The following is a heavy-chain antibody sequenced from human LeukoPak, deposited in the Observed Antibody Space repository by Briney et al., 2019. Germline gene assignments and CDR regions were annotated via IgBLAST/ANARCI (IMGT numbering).Heavy chain of an antibody. CDR3: AREGLAAAWGVRYYFDY. J-gene: IGHJ4*02. Sequence: PSQTLSLTCTVSGGSISSGDYYWSWIRQPPGKGLEWIGYIYYSGSTYYNPSLKSRVTISVDTSKNQFSLKLSSVTAADTAVYYCAREGLAAAWGVRYYFDYWGQGTLVTVSS. V-gene: IGHV4-30-4*08. CDR1: GGSISSGDYY. CDR2: IYYSGST. D-gene: IGHD6-13*01.